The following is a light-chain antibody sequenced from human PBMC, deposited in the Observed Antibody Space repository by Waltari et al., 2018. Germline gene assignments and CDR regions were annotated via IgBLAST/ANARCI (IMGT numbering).Light chain of an antibody. Sequence: EVVMTQSPATLSVSPGDRAILSCRASQDVTTNLAWYQQKPGQALRVLIYDASTRATGIPARFSGSGSGAEFTLTISSLQSEDSAVYYCQQYHNWPPLTFGGGTNVEIK. CDR3: QQYHNWPPLT. CDR1: QDVTTN. CDR2: DAS. J-gene: IGKJ4*01. V-gene: IGKV3-15*01.